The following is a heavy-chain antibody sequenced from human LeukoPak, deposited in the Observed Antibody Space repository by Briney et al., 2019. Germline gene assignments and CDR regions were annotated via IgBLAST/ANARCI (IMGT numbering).Heavy chain of an antibody. V-gene: IGHV3-30*18. Sequence: PGGSLRLSCAASGFTFSSYGMHWVRQAPGKGLEWVAVISYDGSNKYYADSVKGRFTISRDNSKNTLYLQMNSLRAEDTAVYYCAKDQEQLIPGGSADYWGQGTLVTVSS. D-gene: IGHD6-13*01. J-gene: IGHJ4*02. CDR1: GFTFSSYG. CDR2: ISYDGSNK. CDR3: AKDQEQLIPGGSADY.